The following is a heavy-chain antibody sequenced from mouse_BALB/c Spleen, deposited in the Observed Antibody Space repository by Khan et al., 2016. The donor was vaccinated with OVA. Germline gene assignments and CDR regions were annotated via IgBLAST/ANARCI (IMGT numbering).Heavy chain of an antibody. CDR1: GYSITSDYA. V-gene: IGHV3-2*02. Sequence: EVQLQESGPGLVKPSQSLSLTCIVTGYSITSDYAWNWIRQFPGNKLEWMGYISYSGSTGYNPSLKSRISITRDTPKNQFFLQLNSVTTEDTATYYCARRAYYGNWYFDVWGAGTTVTVSS. D-gene: IGHD2-1*01. CDR3: ARRAYYGNWYFDV. J-gene: IGHJ1*01. CDR2: ISYSGST.